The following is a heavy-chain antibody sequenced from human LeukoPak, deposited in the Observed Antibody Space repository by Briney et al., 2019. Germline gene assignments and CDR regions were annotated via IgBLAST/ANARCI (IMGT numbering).Heavy chain of an antibody. D-gene: IGHD3-3*01. Sequence: SETLSLTCTVSGDSISSYYWNWIRQPPGKGLEWIGYIYYTGSTNYNPSLKSRVTMSLDTSKNQFSLKLTSVTAADTAVYYCARELDFWSGSSPWGQGTLVTVSS. CDR1: GDSISSYY. V-gene: IGHV4-59*12. CDR2: IYYTGST. CDR3: ARELDFWSGSSP. J-gene: IGHJ5*02.